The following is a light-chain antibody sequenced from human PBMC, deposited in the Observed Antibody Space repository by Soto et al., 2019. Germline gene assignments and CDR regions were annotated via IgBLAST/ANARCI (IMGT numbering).Light chain of an antibody. CDR2: AAS. J-gene: IGKJ5*01. Sequence: DIQMTQSPSSLSASVGDRVTITCRASQSISSYLNWYQQRPGKAPKLLIYAASSWQSGVPARFSGSGSGTDFTLTISSLQPEDFATYYCQQSYRTPLTFGQGTRLEIK. CDR1: QSISSY. CDR3: QQSYRTPLT. V-gene: IGKV1-39*01.